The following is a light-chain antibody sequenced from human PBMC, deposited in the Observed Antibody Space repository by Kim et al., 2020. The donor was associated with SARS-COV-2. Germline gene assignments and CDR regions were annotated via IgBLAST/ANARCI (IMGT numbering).Light chain of an antibody. CDR1: QGIISY. CDR2: AAS. J-gene: IGKJ1*01. Sequence: DSTGDRVTITCRASQGIISYLAWYQQKPAKAPKLLIYAASTLQSGVPSRFSGSGSGTDFTLTISCLQSEDFATYYCQQYYSYPRTFGQGTKVDIK. CDR3: QQYYSYPRT. V-gene: IGKV1-8*01.